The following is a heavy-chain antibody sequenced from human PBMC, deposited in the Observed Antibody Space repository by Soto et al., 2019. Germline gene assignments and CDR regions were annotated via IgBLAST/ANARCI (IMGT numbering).Heavy chain of an antibody. CDR1: GFTFDDYA. CDR2: ISWNSGSI. D-gene: IGHD5-12*01. V-gene: IGHV3-9*01. CDR3: AKHRYSGYDSYYYFDY. Sequence: PGGSLRLSCAASGFTFDDYAMHWVRQAPGKGLEWVSGISWNSGSIGYADSVKGRFTISRDNAKNSLYLQMNSLRAEDTALYYCAKHRYSGYDSYYYFDYWGQGTLVTVSS. J-gene: IGHJ4*02.